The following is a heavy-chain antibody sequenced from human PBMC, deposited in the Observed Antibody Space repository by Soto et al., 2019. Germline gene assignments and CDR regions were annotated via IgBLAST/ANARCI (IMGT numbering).Heavy chain of an antibody. D-gene: IGHD2-2*01. Sequence: SLRLSCAASEFSFDDYAMSWVRQAPGKGLEWVSSITYTRVSTYYADSVKGRFTISRYNSRDTLFLQMNSLRAEDTAIYYCAKCPPARLPAALYWFAPWGQGTLVTSPQ. J-gene: IGHJ5*02. CDR3: AKCPPARLPAALYWFAP. V-gene: IGHV3-23*01. CDR2: ITYTRVST. CDR1: EFSFDDYA.